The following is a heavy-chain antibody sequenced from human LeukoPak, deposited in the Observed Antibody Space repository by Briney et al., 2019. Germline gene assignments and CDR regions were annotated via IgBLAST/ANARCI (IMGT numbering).Heavy chain of an antibody. D-gene: IGHD3-10*01. CDR3: AGGWAGFGDSVFDY. CDR2: INHSGST. V-gene: IGHV4-34*01. CDR1: GGSFSGYY. J-gene: IGHJ4*02. Sequence: SETLSLTCAVYGGSFSGYYWSWIRQPPGKGLEWIGEINHSGSTNYNPSLKSRVTISVDTSKNQFSLKLSSVTAADTAVYYCAGGWAGFGDSVFDYWGQGTLVTVSS.